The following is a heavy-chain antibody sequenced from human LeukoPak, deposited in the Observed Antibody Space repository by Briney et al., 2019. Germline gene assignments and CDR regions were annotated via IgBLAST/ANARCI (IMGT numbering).Heavy chain of an antibody. CDR2: IYTSGST. Sequence: TSETLSLTCTVSGGSISSYYWSWIRQPAGKGLEWIGRIYTSGSTNYNPSLKSRVTMSVDTSKNQFSLKLSSVTAADTAVYYCARRLGSGRSGSYSVRGFDPWGQGTLVTVSS. CDR1: GGSISSYY. V-gene: IGHV4-4*07. CDR3: ARRLGSGRSGSYSVRGFDP. D-gene: IGHD3-10*01. J-gene: IGHJ5*02.